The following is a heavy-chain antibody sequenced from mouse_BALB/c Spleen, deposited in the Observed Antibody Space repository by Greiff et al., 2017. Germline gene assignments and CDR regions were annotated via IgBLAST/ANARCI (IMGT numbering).Heavy chain of an antibody. CDR1: GYTFTSYW. D-gene: IGHD3-1*01. Sequence: VQLQQPGAELVRPGASVKLSCKASGYTFTSYWINWVKQRPGQGLEWIGNIYPSDSYTNYNQKFKDKATLTVDKSSSTAYMQLSSPTSEDSAVYYCTRGAARATSFAYWGQGTLVTVSA. CDR3: TRGAARATSFAY. CDR2: IYPSDSYT. J-gene: IGHJ3*01. V-gene: IGHV1-69*02.